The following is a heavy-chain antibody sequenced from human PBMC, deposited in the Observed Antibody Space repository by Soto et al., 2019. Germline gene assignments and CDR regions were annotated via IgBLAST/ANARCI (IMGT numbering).Heavy chain of an antibody. CDR1: GYTFTSYD. D-gene: IGHD4-17*01. CDR2: MNLNSGYT. V-gene: IGHV1-8*01. Sequence: QVQLVQSGAEVKKPGASVKVSCKASGYTFTSYDINWVRQATGQGLEWMGWMNLNSGYTGYAQKFQGRVTMTRDNSMRTAFMELSSLRSEDTAVYYCARANGDFDYWGQGTLVTVPS. CDR3: ARANGDFDY. J-gene: IGHJ4*02.